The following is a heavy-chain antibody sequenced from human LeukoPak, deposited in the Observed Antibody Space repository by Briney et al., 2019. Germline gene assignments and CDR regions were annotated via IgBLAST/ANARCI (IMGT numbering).Heavy chain of an antibody. D-gene: IGHD3-9*01. J-gene: IGHJ5*02. CDR1: GYTFTSYY. CDR3: ARDSEAIRYFDWLLTSLNWFDH. Sequence: ASVKVSCKASGYTFTSYYMHWVRQAPGQGLEWMGIINPSGGSTSYAQKFQGRVTMTRDTSTSTVYMELSSLRSEDTAVYYYARDSEAIRYFDWLLTSLNWFDHWGQGTLVTVSS. CDR2: INPSGGST. V-gene: IGHV1-46*01.